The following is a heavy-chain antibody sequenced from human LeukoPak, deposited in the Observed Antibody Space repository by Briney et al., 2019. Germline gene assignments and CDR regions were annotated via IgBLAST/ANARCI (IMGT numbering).Heavy chain of an antibody. D-gene: IGHD6-19*01. CDR2: INSDARNT. J-gene: IGHJ4*02. V-gene: IGHV3-74*01. CDR3: ARVSPNSSGWDYYFDY. Sequence: GGSLRLSCAASGFTFSSYWMYWVRQAPGKGLVWVSRINSDARNTNYADSVQGRFTISRDNAKNTLYLQMHSLRVEDTAVYYCARVSPNSSGWDYYFDYWGQGTLVTVSS. CDR1: GFTFSSYW.